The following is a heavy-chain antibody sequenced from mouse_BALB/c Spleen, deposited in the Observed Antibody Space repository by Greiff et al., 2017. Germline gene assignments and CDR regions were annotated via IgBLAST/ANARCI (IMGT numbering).Heavy chain of an antibody. V-gene: IGHV3-2*02. Sequence: EVKLMESGPGLVKPSQSLSLTCTVTGYSITSDYAWNWIRQFPGNKLEWMGYISYSGSTSYNPSLKSRISITRDTSKNQFFLQLNSVTTEDTATYYCARGTGFDYWGQGTTLTVSS. CDR2: ISYSGST. D-gene: IGHD4-1*01. CDR3: ARGTGFDY. J-gene: IGHJ2*01. CDR1: GYSITSDYA.